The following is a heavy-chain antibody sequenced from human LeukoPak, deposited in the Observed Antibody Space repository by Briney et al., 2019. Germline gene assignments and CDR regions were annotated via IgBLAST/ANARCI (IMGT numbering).Heavy chain of an antibody. CDR3: ARDPGGYSSGGELDV. D-gene: IGHD6-19*01. V-gene: IGHV3-21*01. CDR2: ISSSSSYI. J-gene: IGHJ6*04. CDR1: GFTFSSYI. Sequence: PGGSLRLSCAASGFTFSSYIMNWVRRAPGKGLEWVSSISSSSSYIYYADSVKGRFTISRDNAKNSLYLQMNSLRAEDMAVYYCARDPGGYSSGGELDVWGKGTTVTVSS.